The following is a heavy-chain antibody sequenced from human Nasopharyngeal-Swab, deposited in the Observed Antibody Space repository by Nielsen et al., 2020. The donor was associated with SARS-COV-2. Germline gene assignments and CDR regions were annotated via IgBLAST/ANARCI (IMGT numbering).Heavy chain of an antibody. CDR1: GVSVSSSSAA. CDR2: TYYRSKWYN. D-gene: IGHD4-11*01. Sequence: SETLSLTCAISGVSVSSSSAAWNWIRQSPARGLEWLRRTYYRSKWYNDYAVSVKSRITINPDTSKNQFSLHLNSVTPEDTAVYYCTRARGAYGNYYYYYYTDVWGKGTTVTVSS. V-gene: IGHV6-1*01. CDR3: TRARGAYGNYYYYYYTDV. J-gene: IGHJ6*03.